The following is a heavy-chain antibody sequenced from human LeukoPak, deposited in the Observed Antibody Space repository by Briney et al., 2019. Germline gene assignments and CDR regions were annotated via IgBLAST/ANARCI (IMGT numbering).Heavy chain of an antibody. J-gene: IGHJ5*02. V-gene: IGHV4-31*03. CDR2: IYYSGST. CDR1: GGSISSGGYY. Sequence: SETLSLTCTVSGGSISSGGYYWSWIRQHPGKGLEWIGYIYYSGSTCYNPSLKSRVTISVDTSKNQFSLKLSSVTAADTAVYYCARDSGKYRRGENWFDPWGQGTLVTVSS. CDR3: ARDSGKYRRGENWFDP. D-gene: IGHD3-10*01.